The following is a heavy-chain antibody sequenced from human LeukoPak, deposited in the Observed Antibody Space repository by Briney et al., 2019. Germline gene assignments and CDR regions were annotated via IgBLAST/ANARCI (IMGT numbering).Heavy chain of an antibody. V-gene: IGHV3-21*01. D-gene: IGHD3-10*01. CDR2: ISSSSYI. J-gene: IGHJ4*02. CDR3: ARDYYGSGSYSIFDY. Sequence: GGSLRLSCAASGFTFSSYSMNWVRQAPGKGLGWVSSISSSSYIYYADSVKGRFTISRDNAKKSLYLQMSSLRAEDTAVYYCARDYYGSGSYSIFDYWGQGTLVTVSS. CDR1: GFTFSSYS.